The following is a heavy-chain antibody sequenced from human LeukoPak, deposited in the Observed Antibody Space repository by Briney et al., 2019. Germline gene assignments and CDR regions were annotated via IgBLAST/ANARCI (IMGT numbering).Heavy chain of an antibody. D-gene: IGHD1-14*01. CDR2: ISYDGSNK. CDR1: GFTISSYG. V-gene: IGHV3-30*03. J-gene: IGHJ6*02. CDR3: ARDGMATRYYYGMDV. Sequence: GGSLRLSCGATGFTISSYGMHWVRQAPGKGLEWVAVISYDGSNKYYADSVKGRFTISRDNSKNTLYLQMNSLRAEDTAVYYCARDGMATRYYYGMDVWGQGTTVTVSS.